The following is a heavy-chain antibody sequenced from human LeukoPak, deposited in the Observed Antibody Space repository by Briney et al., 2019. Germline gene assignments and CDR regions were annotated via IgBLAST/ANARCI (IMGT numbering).Heavy chain of an antibody. J-gene: IGHJ5*02. CDR3: ARDSSSWYNWFDP. CDR1: GGTFSSYT. CDR2: IIPILGIA. D-gene: IGHD6-13*01. Sequence: SVKVSCKASGGTFSSYTISWVRQAPGQGLEWMGRIIPILGIANYAQKFQGRVTITADKSTSTAHMELSSLRSEDTAVYYCARDSSSWYNWFDPWGQGTLVTVSS. V-gene: IGHV1-69*04.